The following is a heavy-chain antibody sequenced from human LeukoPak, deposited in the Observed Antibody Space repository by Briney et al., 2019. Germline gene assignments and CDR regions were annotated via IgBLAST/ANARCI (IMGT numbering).Heavy chain of an antibody. V-gene: IGHV1-18*03. CDR2: INPDNGHT. CDR1: GYTFTSFG. D-gene: IGHD3-10*01. J-gene: IGHJ4*02. CDR3: AREDGLGSYYNGFDY. Sequence: GASVKVSCKASGYTFTSFGITWVRQAPGQGLQWMGWINPDNGHTIHGQNLQGRVTMTTDTSTTTVYLELRSLRSDDMAVYYCAREDGLGSYYNGFDYWGQGTLVTVSS.